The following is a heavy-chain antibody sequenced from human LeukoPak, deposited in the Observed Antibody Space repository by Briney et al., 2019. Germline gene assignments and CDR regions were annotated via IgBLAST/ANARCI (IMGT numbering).Heavy chain of an antibody. V-gene: IGHV1-69*06. D-gene: IGHD5-12*01. CDR3: AKGGGYEAQYYYYYLDV. Sequence: SVKVSCKASGGTFSSYAISWVRQAPGQGLEWMGGIIPIFGTANYAQKFQGRVTITADKSTSTAYMELSSLRSEDTAVYYCAKGGGYEAQYYYYYLDVWGKGTTVTISS. CDR1: GGTFSSYA. J-gene: IGHJ6*03. CDR2: IIPIFGTA.